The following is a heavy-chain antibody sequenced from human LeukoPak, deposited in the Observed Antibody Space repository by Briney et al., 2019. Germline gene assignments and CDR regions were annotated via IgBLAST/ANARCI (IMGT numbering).Heavy chain of an antibody. CDR2: INSDGSST. V-gene: IGHV3-74*01. CDR1: GFTFSTYW. CDR3: ARARRWGSGYYTKYNWLDP. D-gene: IGHD3-3*01. Sequence: AGGSLRLSCAASGFTFSTYWMHWVRRAPGKGLVWDSRINSDGSSTSYADSVKGRFTISRDNAKNTLYLQMNSLRAEDTAVYYCARARRWGSGYYTKYNWLDPWGQGTLVTVSS. J-gene: IGHJ5*02.